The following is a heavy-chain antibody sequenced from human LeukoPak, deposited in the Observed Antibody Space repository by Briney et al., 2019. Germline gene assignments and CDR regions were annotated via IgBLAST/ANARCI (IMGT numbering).Heavy chain of an antibody. V-gene: IGHV3-21*06. CDR1: GFTFSSYD. CDR3: ARTLFGAYNWFDP. CDR2: ISSTSNYI. J-gene: IGHJ5*02. D-gene: IGHD3-3*01. Sequence: GGSLRLSCAASGFTFSSYDTNWVRQAPGKGLEWASSISSTSNYINYADSVKGRFTISRDNAKSSLYLQMNSLRVEDTAVYYCARTLFGAYNWFDPWGQGALVTVSS.